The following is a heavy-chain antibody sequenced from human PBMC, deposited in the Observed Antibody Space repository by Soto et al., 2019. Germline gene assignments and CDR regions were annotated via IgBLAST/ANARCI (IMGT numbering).Heavy chain of an antibody. Sequence: SETLSLTCTVSGGSISSSSYYWGWIRQPPGKGLEWIGCIYYSGSTYYNPSLKSRVTISVDTSKNQFSLKLSSVTAADTAVYYCARVSYDFWSGNRNWFDPWGQGTLVTVSS. CDR1: GGSISSSSYY. CDR3: ARVSYDFWSGNRNWFDP. D-gene: IGHD3-3*01. J-gene: IGHJ5*02. V-gene: IGHV4-39*07. CDR2: IYYSGST.